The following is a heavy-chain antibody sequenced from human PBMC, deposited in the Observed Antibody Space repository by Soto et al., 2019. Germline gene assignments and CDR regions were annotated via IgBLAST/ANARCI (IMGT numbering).Heavy chain of an antibody. Sequence: EVQLLESGGALVQPGGSLRLSCAASGFSFSSYGLSWVRQAPGKGLEWVSGIGGGGFSTYYADSVKGRFTISRDNSKTTLYLQMNSLRAEDTAVYYCAKDRIAVIAALPFYSWGQGTLVTVSS. CDR2: IGGGGFST. CDR1: GFSFSSYG. J-gene: IGHJ4*02. D-gene: IGHD2-15*01. V-gene: IGHV3-23*01. CDR3: AKDRIAVIAALPFYS.